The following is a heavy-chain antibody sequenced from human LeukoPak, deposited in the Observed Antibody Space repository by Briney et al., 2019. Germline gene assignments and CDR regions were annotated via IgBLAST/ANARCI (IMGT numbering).Heavy chain of an antibody. D-gene: IGHD3-22*01. CDR1: GFTFSDYY. Sequence: PGGSLRLSCAASGFTFSDYYMSWIRQAPGKGLEWVSYISSSSSYTNYADSVKGRFTISRDNAKNSLYLQMNSLRAEDTAVYYCASPYYYGSGGHPFDYWGQGTLVTVSS. CDR3: ASPYYYGSGGHPFDY. V-gene: IGHV3-11*06. J-gene: IGHJ4*02. CDR2: ISSSSSYT.